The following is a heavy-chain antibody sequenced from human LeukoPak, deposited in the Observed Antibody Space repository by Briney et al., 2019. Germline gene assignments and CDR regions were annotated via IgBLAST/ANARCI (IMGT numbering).Heavy chain of an antibody. V-gene: IGHV3-23*01. J-gene: IGHJ4*02. Sequence: PGGSLRLSCAASGFTFSSYAMTWVRQAPGKGLELVSVISGSGGNTYYADSVKGRFTISRDNSKNTLYLQMNSLRAEDTAVYYCARAPAAAGQYYFDYWGQGTLVTVSS. CDR1: GFTFSSYA. CDR2: ISGSGGNT. CDR3: ARAPAAAGQYYFDY. D-gene: IGHD6-13*01.